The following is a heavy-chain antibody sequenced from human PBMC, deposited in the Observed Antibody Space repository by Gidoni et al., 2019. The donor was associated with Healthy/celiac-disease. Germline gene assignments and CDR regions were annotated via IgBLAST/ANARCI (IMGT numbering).Heavy chain of an antibody. CDR2: INHSGST. J-gene: IGHJ4*02. V-gene: IGHV4-34*01. D-gene: IGHD6-19*01. CDR3: ARGRQWLGRNFDY. Sequence: QVQLQQWGAGLLKPSETLSLTCAVYGGSFSGYYWSWIRQPPGKGLEWIGEINHSGSTNYNPSLKSRVTISVDTSKNQFSLKLSSVTAADTAVYYCARGRQWLGRNFDYWGQGTLVTVSS. CDR1: GGSFSGYY.